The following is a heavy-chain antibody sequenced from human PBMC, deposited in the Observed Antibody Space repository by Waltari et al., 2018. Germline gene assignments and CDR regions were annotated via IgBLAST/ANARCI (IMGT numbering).Heavy chain of an antibody. CDR1: GYALSELS. CDR3: ATRGILVDWLQSCYFDY. CDR2: FNPEDGET. D-gene: IGHD3-9*01. V-gene: IGHV1-24*01. Sequence: QVQLEQSGAEVKKPGASMKVSCKVSGYALSELSMTWVRQAPGEGLEWMGGFNPEDGETIYAQKFQGRVTMTEDTSTDTAYMELSSLRSEDTAVYYCATRGILVDWLQSCYFDYWGQGTLVTVSS. J-gene: IGHJ4*02.